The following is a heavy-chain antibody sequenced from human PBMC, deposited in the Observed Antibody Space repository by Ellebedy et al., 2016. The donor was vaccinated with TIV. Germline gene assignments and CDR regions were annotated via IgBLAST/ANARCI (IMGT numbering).Heavy chain of an antibody. CDR1: GYTLTELS. V-gene: IGHV1-24*01. Sequence: ASVKVSXXVSGYTLTELSMHWVRQAPGKGLEWMGGFDPEDGETIYAQKFQGRVTMTEDTSTDTAYMELSSLRSEDTAVYYCATSRYCSSTSCRSGSWFNPWGQGTLVTVSS. CDR3: ATSRYCSSTSCRSGSWFNP. D-gene: IGHD2-2*01. CDR2: FDPEDGET. J-gene: IGHJ5*02.